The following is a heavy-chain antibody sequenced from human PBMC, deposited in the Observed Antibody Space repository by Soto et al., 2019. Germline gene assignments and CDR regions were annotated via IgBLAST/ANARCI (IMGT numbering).Heavy chain of an antibody. V-gene: IGHV3-21*01. CDR2: IRSRSIDM. J-gene: IGHJ3*02. CDR1: GFTFSNYN. Sequence: EVPLVESGGGLVKPGESLRLSCAASGFTFSNYNINWVRQAPGKGLEWVSSIRSRSIDMYYADSVKGRFTISRDDAKNSLSLQMNGLRAEDTAVYFCVRESYPAKAFDIWGQGTMVTVSS. CDR3: VRESYPAKAFDI. D-gene: IGHD2-2*01.